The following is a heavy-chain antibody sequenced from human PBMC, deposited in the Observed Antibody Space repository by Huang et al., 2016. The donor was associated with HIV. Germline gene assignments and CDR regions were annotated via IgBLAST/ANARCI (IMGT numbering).Heavy chain of an antibody. CDR3: ARRLRYYYGSGRTSGYFDY. V-gene: IGHV3-7*01. CDR1: GFTFSSYW. Sequence: SGFTFSSYWMSWVRQAPGKGLEWVANIKQDGSEKYYVDSVKGRFSISRDNAKNSLYLKMNSLRAEDTAVYYCARRLRYYYGSGRTSGYFDYWGQGTLVTVSS. CDR2: IKQDGSEK. J-gene: IGHJ4*02. D-gene: IGHD3-10*01.